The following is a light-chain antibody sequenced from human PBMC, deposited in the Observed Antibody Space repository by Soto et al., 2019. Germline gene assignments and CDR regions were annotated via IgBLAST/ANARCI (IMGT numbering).Light chain of an antibody. V-gene: IGLV2-14*03. CDR1: SSDVGGFNY. J-gene: IGLJ1*01. CDR2: DVS. Sequence: QSVLTQPASVSGSPGQSITISCTGTSSDVGGFNYVSWYQQHPGKAPKLMIFDVSNRPSGVSDRFSGSKSGNTASLTISGLQAEEEADYYGNSNTANSALCVCGTGTKVTVL. CDR3: NSNTANSALCV.